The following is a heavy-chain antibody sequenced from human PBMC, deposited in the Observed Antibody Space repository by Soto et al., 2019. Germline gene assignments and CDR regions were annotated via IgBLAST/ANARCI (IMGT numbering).Heavy chain of an antibody. D-gene: IGHD1-26*01. CDR2: IIPIFGTA. CDR3: ARGVGASYYFDY. J-gene: IGHJ4*02. Sequence: SVKVSCKASGGTFSSYAISWVRQAPGQGLEWMGEIIPIFGTANYAQKFQGRVTITADESTSTAYMELSSLRSEDTAVYYCARGVGASYYFDYWGQGTLVTVSS. CDR1: GGTFSSYA. V-gene: IGHV1-69*13.